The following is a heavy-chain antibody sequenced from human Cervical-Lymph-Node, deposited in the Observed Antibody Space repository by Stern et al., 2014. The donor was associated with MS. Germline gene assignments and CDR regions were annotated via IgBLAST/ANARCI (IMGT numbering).Heavy chain of an antibody. J-gene: IGHJ4*02. V-gene: IGHV3-30-3*01. D-gene: IGHD4-23*01. CDR2: ISYDGSNK. CDR1: AFTFSNYD. CDR3: ARGSFRWYSTYYFDS. Sequence: DQLVESGGGVVQPGRSLRLSCAASAFTFSNYDMHWVRQAPGKGLEWVAIISYDGSNKYYADSVKGRFTISRDNSKDTLYLQMNSLRTEDTSMFYCARGSFRWYSTYYFDSWGQGTLVTVSS.